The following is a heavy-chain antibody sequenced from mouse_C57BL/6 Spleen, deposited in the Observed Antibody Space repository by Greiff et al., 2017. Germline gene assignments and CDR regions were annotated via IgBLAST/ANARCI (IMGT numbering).Heavy chain of an antibody. J-gene: IGHJ3*01. D-gene: IGHD2-4*01. CDR2: ISNLAYSI. CDR3: ARHGGYDYGFAY. CDR1: GFTFSDYG. Sequence: EVKLVESGGGLVQPGGSLKLSCAASGFTFSDYGMAWVRQAPRKGPEWVAFISNLAYSIYYADTVTGRFTISRENAKNTLYLEMSSLRSEDTAMYYCARHGGYDYGFAYWGQGTLVTVSA. V-gene: IGHV5-15*04.